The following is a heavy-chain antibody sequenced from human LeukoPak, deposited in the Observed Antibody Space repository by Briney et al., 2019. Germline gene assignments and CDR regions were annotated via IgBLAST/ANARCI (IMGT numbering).Heavy chain of an antibody. Sequence: SETLSLTCAVSGYSISSGYYWGWIRQRPGKGLEWIGSIYHSGSTYYNPSLESRVTISVDTSKNQFSLKLSSVTAADTAVYYCARDPPRSGITIFGSYYMDVWGKGTTVTVSS. V-gene: IGHV4-38-2*02. CDR3: ARDPPRSGITIFGSYYMDV. CDR1: GYSISSGYY. J-gene: IGHJ6*03. CDR2: IYHSGST. D-gene: IGHD3-3*01.